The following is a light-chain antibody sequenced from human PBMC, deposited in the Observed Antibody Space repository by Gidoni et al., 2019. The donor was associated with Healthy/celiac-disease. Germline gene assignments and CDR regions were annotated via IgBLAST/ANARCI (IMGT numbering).Light chain of an antibody. CDR3: SSYAGSTWV. J-gene: IGLJ3*02. CDR1: SSDVGGYNY. CDR2: EVS. Sequence: QSALTQPPSASGSPGQSVTISCTGTSSDVGGYNYVSWYQQHPGKAPKLMFYEVSKRPSGVPDRFSGSKSGNTASLTVSGLQAEDEADYYCSSYAGSTWVFGGGTKLTVL. V-gene: IGLV2-8*01.